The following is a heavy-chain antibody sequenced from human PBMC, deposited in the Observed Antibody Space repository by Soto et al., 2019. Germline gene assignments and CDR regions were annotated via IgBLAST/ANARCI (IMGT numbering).Heavy chain of an antibody. V-gene: IGHV4-59*08. CDR3: ARQGLYGSFDY. J-gene: IGHJ4*02. D-gene: IGHD3-16*01. CDR1: GGSISSYY. CDR2: IYYSGST. Sequence: SETLSLTCTVSGGSISSYYWSWIRQPPGKGLEWIGYIYYSGSTNYNPSLKSRVTISVDTSKNQFSLKLSSVTAADTAVYYCARQGLYGSFDYWGQGTLVTVSS.